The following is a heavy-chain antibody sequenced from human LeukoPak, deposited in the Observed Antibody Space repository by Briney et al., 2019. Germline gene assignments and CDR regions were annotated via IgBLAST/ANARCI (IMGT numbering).Heavy chain of an antibody. CDR2: ISTTSGNI. V-gene: IGHV3-21*01. Sequence: PGGSLRLSCAASGFSFSSYSMNWVRQAPGKGLEWVAAISTTSGNIYYADSVKGRFTISRDNSKNTLYLQMNSLRAEDTAVYYCARDNYYYYMDVWGKGTTVTISS. CDR3: ARDNYYYYMDV. J-gene: IGHJ6*03. CDR1: GFSFSSYS.